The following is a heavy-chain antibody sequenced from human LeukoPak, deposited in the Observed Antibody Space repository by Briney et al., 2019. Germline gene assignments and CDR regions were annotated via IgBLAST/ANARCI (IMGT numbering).Heavy chain of an antibody. D-gene: IGHD2-2*01. V-gene: IGHV3-30*18. CDR3: AKDRAVVVPAALDY. CDR1: GFTFSSYG. CDR2: ISYGGSNK. J-gene: IGHJ4*02. Sequence: GGSLRLSCAASGFTFSSYGMHWVRQAPGKGLEWVAVISYGGSNKYYADSVKGRFTISRDNSKNTLYLQMNSLRAEDTAVYYCAKDRAVVVPAALDYWGQGTLVTVSS.